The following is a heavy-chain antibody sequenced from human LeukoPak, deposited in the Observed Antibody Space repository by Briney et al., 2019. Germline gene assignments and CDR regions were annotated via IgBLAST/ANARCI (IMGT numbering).Heavy chain of an antibody. CDR1: GGSISSSSYY. J-gene: IGHJ3*02. CDR2: IYYSGST. Sequence: TSETLSLTCTVSGGSISSSSYYWGWIRQPPGKGLEWIGSIYYSGSTYYNPSLKSRVTISVDTPKNQFSLKLSSVTAADTAVYYCARLSIPLKITRGAFDIWGQGQWSPSLQ. V-gene: IGHV4-39*01. CDR3: ARLSIPLKITRGAFDI. D-gene: IGHD1-14*01.